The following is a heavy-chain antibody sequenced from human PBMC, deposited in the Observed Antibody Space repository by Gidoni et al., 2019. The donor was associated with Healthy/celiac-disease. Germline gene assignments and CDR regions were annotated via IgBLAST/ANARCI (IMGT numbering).Heavy chain of an antibody. CDR1: GFTFSSYA. CDR2: ISGSGGST. D-gene: IGHD3-22*01. V-gene: IGHV3-23*01. CDR3: AKDMATYYYDSSGYLTFDY. J-gene: IGHJ4*01. Sequence: EVQLLESGGGLVQPGGSLRLSCAASGFTFSSYAMSWVRQAPGKGLEWVSAISGSGGSTYYADSVKGRFTISRDNSKNTLYLQMNSLRAEDTAVYYCAKDMATYYYDSSGYLTFDYWGQEPWSPSPQ.